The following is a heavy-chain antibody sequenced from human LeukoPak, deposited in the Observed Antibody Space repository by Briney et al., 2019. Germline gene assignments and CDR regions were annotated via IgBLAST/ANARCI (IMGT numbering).Heavy chain of an antibody. V-gene: IGHV4-39*07. D-gene: IGHD3-10*01. CDR1: GGSMTGNMYY. Sequence: PSETLSLTCTVSGGSMTGNMYYWGWIRQPPGKGLEWIGSIFESGSTSYNPSLKSRVTISLNTSKKQFSLKLSSVTAADTAVYYCARGVTLLAPNYWGQGTLVAVSS. CDR2: IFESGST. J-gene: IGHJ4*02. CDR3: ARGVTLLAPNY.